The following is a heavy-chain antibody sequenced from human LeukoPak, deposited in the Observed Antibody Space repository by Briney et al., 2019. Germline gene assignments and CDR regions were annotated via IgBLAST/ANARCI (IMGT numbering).Heavy chain of an antibody. Sequence: PSETLSLTCAVYGGSFSGYYWSWIRQPSGKGLEWIGEINHSGSTNYNPSLKSRVTISVDTSKNQFSLKLSSVTAADTAVYYCARVAEAFPYYYDSSGVGYYFDYWGQGTLVTVSS. D-gene: IGHD3-22*01. V-gene: IGHV4-34*01. J-gene: IGHJ4*02. CDR1: GGSFSGYY. CDR3: ARVAEAFPYYYDSSGVGYYFDY. CDR2: INHSGST.